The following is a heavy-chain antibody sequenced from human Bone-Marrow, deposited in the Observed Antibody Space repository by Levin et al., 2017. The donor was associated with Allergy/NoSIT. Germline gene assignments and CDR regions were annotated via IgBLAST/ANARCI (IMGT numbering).Heavy chain of an antibody. D-gene: IGHD6-6*01. CDR2: ISAYNGNT. CDR3: ARAAREYFYYYGMDV. J-gene: IGHJ6*02. V-gene: IGHV1-18*01. CDR1: GYTFTAYG. Sequence: ASVKVSCKPSGYTFTAYGITWVRQAPGQGLEWMGWISAYNGNTNYAQKFQDRVTLTTDTATRTAFMDLRNLRSDDTAIYYCARAAREYFYYYGMDVWGQGTTVTVSS.